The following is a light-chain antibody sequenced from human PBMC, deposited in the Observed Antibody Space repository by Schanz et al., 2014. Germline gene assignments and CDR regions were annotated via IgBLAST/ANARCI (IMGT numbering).Light chain of an antibody. CDR3: SSYTGSSPYV. CDR2: EVN. V-gene: IGLV2-18*02. CDR1: SGDVGSYNR. J-gene: IGLJ1*01. Sequence: QSVLTQPPSVSGSSGQSVTISCTGTSGDVGSYNRVSWYQQPPGTAPKLMIYEVNNRPSGVPDRFSGSKSGSTASLTISGLQAEDEADYYCSSYTGSSPYVFGTGTKLTVL.